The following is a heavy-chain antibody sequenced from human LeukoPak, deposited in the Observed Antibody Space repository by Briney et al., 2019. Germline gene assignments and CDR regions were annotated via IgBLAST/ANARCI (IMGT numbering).Heavy chain of an antibody. CDR1: GYTFTGYY. CDR3: ARDQVARDIVVVLAATGAIDY. CDR2: INPNSGGT. V-gene: IGHV1-2*02. D-gene: IGHD2-15*01. Sequence: ASVKVSCEASGYTFTGYYMHWVRQAPGQGLEWMGWINPNSGGTNYAQKFQGRVTMTRDTSISTAYMELTRLRSDDTAVYYCARDQVARDIVVVLAATGAIDYWGQGTLVTVSS. J-gene: IGHJ4*02.